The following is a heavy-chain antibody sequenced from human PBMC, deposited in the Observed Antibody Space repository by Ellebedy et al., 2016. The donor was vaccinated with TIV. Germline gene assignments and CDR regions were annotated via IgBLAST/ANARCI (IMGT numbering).Heavy chain of an antibody. J-gene: IGHJ3*02. D-gene: IGHD1-14*01. CDR2: INPGNGNT. V-gene: IGHV1-3*01. Sequence: AASVKVSCKASGYTFTSYAMHWVRQAPGQRLEWMGWINPGNGNTKYSQKFQGRVTITRDTSASTAYMELSRLRSEDTAIYYCARVYKPMRYGFDIWGQGTMVTVSS. CDR3: ARVYKPMRYGFDI. CDR1: GYTFTSYA.